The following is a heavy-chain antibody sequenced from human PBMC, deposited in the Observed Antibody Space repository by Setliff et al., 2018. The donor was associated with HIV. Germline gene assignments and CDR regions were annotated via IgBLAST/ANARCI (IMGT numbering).Heavy chain of an antibody. CDR1: GDSISSSSCY. CDR3: ARRRADYDSSGHYREDFDY. J-gene: IGHJ4*02. Sequence: ETLSLTCTVSGDSISSSSCYWAWIRQPPGKGLEWIGNIYYSGTTFYNPSLKSRVTVSVDTSKNQFSLRLNSVTAADTAVYYCARRRADYDSSGHYREDFDYWGQGTLVTVSS. D-gene: IGHD3-22*01. V-gene: IGHV4-39*01. CDR2: IYYSGTT.